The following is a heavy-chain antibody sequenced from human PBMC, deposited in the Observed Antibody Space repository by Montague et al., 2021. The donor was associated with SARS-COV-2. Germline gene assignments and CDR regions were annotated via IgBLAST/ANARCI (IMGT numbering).Heavy chain of an antibody. CDR3: ARGPITVTTFYYYCGMDV. Sequence: SETLSLTCAVYGGSFSGYYWSWIRQPPGKGLEWLGEINHSGSTNYNPSLKSRVTISVDTAKNQFSLKLSSVTAADTAVYYCARGPITVTTFYYYCGMDVWGQGTTVTVSS. V-gene: IGHV4-34*01. CDR1: GGSFSGYY. J-gene: IGHJ6*02. D-gene: IGHD4-17*01. CDR2: INHSGST.